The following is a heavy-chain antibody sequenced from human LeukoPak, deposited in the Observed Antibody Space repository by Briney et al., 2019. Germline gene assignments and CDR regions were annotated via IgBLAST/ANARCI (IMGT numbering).Heavy chain of an antibody. CDR2: IASKTDSGTT. CDR1: GFTFSNAW. J-gene: IGHJ4*02. CDR3: TTGIRGD. Sequence: PGGSLRLSCAASGFTFSNAWMNWVRQAPGKGLEWVGRIASKTDSGTTDYAAPVKGRFTISRDDSKNTLFLQMNSLKTEDTAVYYCTTGIRGDCGQGTLVTVSS. V-gene: IGHV3-15*04.